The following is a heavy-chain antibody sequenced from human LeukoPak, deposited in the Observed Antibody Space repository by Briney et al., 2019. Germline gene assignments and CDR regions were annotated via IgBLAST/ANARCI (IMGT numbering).Heavy chain of an antibody. CDR3: ARPGDSNYFDY. V-gene: IGHV3-48*01. D-gene: IGHD2-21*01. CDR1: GFPLSTYS. J-gene: IGHJ4*02. Sequence: GGSLRLSCVASGFPLSTYSMNWVRQAPGKGREWGSYLTNSGSTIYYADSVKGRFTISRDNSKNTLYLQMNSLRAEDTAVYYCARPGDSNYFDYWGQGTLVTVSS. CDR2: LTNSGSTI.